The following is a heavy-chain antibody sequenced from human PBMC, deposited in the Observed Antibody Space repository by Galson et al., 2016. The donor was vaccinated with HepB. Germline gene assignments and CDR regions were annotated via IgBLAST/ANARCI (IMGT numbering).Heavy chain of an antibody. Sequence: SETLSLTCTVSGGSISSYYWNWIRQPPEKELEWIGNTHYSGVTEYNPSLKSRATMSVDASRNQVSLKMTSVTAADTAVYYCVGEVGFFGEIVWGQGTTVTVS. CDR3: VGEVGFFGEIV. CDR1: GGSISSYY. V-gene: IGHV4-59*01. CDR2: THYSGVT. J-gene: IGHJ6*02. D-gene: IGHD3-10*01.